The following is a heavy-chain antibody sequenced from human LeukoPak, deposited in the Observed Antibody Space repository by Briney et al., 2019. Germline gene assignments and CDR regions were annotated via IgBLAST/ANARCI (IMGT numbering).Heavy chain of an antibody. CDR1: GFTFSTYG. J-gene: IGHJ6*02. D-gene: IGHD1-14*01. V-gene: IGHV3-33*01. Sequence: PGGSLRLSCAASGFTFSTYGMEWVRQAPGKGLEWVAVIWYDGSNKYYADSVKGRFTISRDNSNNMLYLQMNSLRVEETAVYYCARVVGTARIDYGMDVWGQGTTVTVSS. CDR2: IWYDGSNK. CDR3: ARVVGTARIDYGMDV.